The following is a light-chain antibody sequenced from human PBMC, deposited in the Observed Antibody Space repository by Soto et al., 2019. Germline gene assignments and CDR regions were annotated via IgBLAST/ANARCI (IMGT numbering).Light chain of an antibody. V-gene: IGKV3-20*01. Sequence: EIVLTQSPGTLSLSPGERATLSCRASQSVSSSFLAWYQQKPGQAPRLLIYGACSRATGIPDRFSGSGSGTDFTLTISRLEPEDGAVYYCQQYGSSPPWTFGQGTKVEIK. CDR3: QQYGSSPPWT. CDR1: QSVSSSF. J-gene: IGKJ1*01. CDR2: GAC.